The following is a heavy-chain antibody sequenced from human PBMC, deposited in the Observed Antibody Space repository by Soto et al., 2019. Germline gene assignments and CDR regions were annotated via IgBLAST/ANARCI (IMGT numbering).Heavy chain of an antibody. CDR2: VIPNLGVT. CDR1: GYTFTSYG. J-gene: IGHJ4*02. D-gene: IGHD2-15*01. V-gene: IGHV1-69*04. Sequence: VASVKVSCKASGYTFTSYGISWVRQAPGQGLEWMGRVIPNLGVTNYAKKFQGRFTIVVDTSTSTAYMELNSLRYEDTAVYYCARDKGYCSDTSCPDFDYWGQGTLVTVSS. CDR3: ARDKGYCSDTSCPDFDY.